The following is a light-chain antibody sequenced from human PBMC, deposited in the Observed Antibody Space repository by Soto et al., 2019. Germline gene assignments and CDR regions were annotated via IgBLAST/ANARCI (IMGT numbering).Light chain of an antibody. CDR3: QPYVSWT. V-gene: IGKV3-20*01. CDR1: QSVSSSY. CDR2: GAS. Sequence: IVLTHSPAALSLSPGERATLSWRSRQSVSSSYLAWYQQKPGQAPRLLIYGASSRATGIPDRFSGSGSGTDFTLTISRLDHEDFAVYYCQPYVSWTFGQGTKLE. J-gene: IGKJ1*01.